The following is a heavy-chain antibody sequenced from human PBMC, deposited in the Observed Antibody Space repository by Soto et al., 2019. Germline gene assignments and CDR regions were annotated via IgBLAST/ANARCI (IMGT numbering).Heavy chain of an antibody. CDR1: GFTVSSNY. Sequence: EVQLVESGGGLVQPGGSLRLSCAASGFTVSSNYMTWVRQAPGKGLEWGSVIFSGGSTSYADSVKGRFTISRDNSKNTLYLQMNSLRAEDTAVYYCARDQGYSHYWGQGTLVTVSS. V-gene: IGHV3-66*01. D-gene: IGHD5-18*01. J-gene: IGHJ4*02. CDR3: ARDQGYSHY. CDR2: IFSGGST.